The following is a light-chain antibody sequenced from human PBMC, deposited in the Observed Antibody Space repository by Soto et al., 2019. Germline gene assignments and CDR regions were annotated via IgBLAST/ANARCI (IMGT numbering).Light chain of an antibody. CDR2: GNN. J-gene: IGLJ1*01. CDR3: AAWDDRLNGYV. Sequence: QSVRTQPPSASGTPGQRVTISCSGNSSNVGSYTVNWYQQLPGTAHKLLIYGNNQRPSGVPDRFSGSKSGTSASLAISGLQSEDEADSYCAAWDDRLNGYVFGTGTTVTVL. CDR1: SSNVGSYT. V-gene: IGLV1-44*01.